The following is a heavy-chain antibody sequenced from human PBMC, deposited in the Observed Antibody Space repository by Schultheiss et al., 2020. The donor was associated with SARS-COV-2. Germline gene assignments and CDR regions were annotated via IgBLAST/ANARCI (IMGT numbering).Heavy chain of an antibody. CDR1: GGSFSGYY. V-gene: IGHV4-34*01. J-gene: IGHJ4*02. D-gene: IGHD5-12*01. CDR2: INHSGST. CDR3: ARRYSGYDWN. Sequence: GSLRLSCAVYGGSFSGYYWSWIRQPPGKGLEWIGEINHSGSTNYNPSLKSRVTISVDTSKNQFSLKLSSVTAADTAVYYCARRYSGYDWNWGQGTLVTVSS.